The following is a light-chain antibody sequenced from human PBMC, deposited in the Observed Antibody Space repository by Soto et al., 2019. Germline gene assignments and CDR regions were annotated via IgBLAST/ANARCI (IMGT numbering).Light chain of an antibody. CDR3: SSYTCSSKV. Sequence: QSVLTQPASVSGSPGQSITISCTGTSSDVGGYNYVSWYQQHPGKAPKLMIYDVSNRPSGVSNRFSGSKSGNTASLTISGLQAEHEADYYCSSYTCSSKVFGTGTKVTAL. CDR1: SSDVGGYNY. CDR2: DVS. J-gene: IGLJ1*01. V-gene: IGLV2-14*01.